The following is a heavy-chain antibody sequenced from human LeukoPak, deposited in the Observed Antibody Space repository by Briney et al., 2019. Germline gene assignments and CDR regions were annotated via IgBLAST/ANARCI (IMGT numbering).Heavy chain of an antibody. CDR1: GGTFSTSA. D-gene: IGHD6-19*01. J-gene: IGHJ4*02. CDR3: AIPGGQWLEAPYDY. Sequence: ASVKVSCKASGGTFSTSAINWVRQAPGQGLEWVGRIVPIFGVAHYSQTFLGRITITADKSTNTAYMEMSSLRSEDSAVYYCAIPGGQWLEAPYDYWGQGTLVTVSS. CDR2: IVPIFGVA. V-gene: IGHV1-69*04.